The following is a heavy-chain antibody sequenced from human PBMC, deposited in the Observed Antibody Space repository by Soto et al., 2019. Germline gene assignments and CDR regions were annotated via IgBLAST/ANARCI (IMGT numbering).Heavy chain of an antibody. D-gene: IGHD6-19*01. Sequence: PGESLKISCKGSGYSFTSYCISWVRQMPGKGLEWMGRIDPSDSYTNYSPSFQGHVTISAAKSSSTAYLQWSSLKASDTAMYYCARLGRSPVAVAGTVWVYWGQGTMVTVSS. CDR3: ARLGRSPVAVAGTVWVY. CDR2: IDPSDSYT. J-gene: IGHJ4*02. V-gene: IGHV5-10-1*01. CDR1: GYSFTSYC.